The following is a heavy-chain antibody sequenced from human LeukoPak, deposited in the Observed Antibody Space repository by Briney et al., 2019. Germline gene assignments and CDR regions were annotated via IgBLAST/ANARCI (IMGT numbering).Heavy chain of an antibody. CDR2: ISYDGSNK. J-gene: IGHJ4*02. D-gene: IGHD1-26*01. V-gene: IGHV3-30-3*01. Sequence: PGGSLRISCAASGFTFSSYAMHWVRQAPGKGLEWVAVISYDGSNKYYADSVKGRFTISRDNSKNTLYLQMNSLRAEDTAVYYCARVTTEGSSRLINYFDYWGQGTLVTVSS. CDR3: ARVTTEGSSRLINYFDY. CDR1: GFTFSSYA.